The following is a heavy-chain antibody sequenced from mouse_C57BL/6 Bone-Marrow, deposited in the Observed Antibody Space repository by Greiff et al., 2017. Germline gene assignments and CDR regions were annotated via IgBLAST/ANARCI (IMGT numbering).Heavy chain of an antibody. CDR3: AGDGYLRGAMDY. CDR1: GFTFSDFY. CDR2: SRNKANDYTT. Sequence: DVHLVESGGGLVQSGRSLRLSCATSGFTFSDFYMEWVRQAPGKGLEWIAASRNKANDYTTEYSASVKGRFIVSRDTSQSILYLQMNALRAEDTAIYYCAGDGYLRGAMDYWGQGTSVTVSS. J-gene: IGHJ4*01. V-gene: IGHV7-1*01. D-gene: IGHD5-1*01.